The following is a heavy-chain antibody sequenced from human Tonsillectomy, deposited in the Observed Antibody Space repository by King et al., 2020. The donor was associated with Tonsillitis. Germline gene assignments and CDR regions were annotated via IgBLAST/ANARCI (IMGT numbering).Heavy chain of an antibody. J-gene: IGHJ6*03. CDR2: SIPRFGNL. Sequence: QLVQSGAEVKKPGSSVKVSCKASGGTFSSYGISWVRQAPGQGLEWMGGSIPRFGNLNYAQKFQGRVTIIADESTSTAYLELSSLRFDDTAVYYCARGEGNRLHWFGESRQDHYYYYMDVWGTGTTVTV. CDR3: ARGEGNRLHWFGESRQDHYYYYMDV. V-gene: IGHV1-69*01. CDR1: GGTFSSYG. D-gene: IGHD3-10*01.